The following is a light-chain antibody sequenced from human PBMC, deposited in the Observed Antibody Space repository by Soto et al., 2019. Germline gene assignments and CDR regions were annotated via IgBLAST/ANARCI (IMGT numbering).Light chain of an antibody. CDR1: SSDVGAYDY. Sequence: QSALTQPPSASGSPGQSVAISCTGTSSDVGAYDYVSWYQRHPGKAPKLMIYEINKRPSGVPDRFSGSKSGNTASLTVSGLQAEDKADYYCSSFAGSNNFPYVFGTGTKVTVL. CDR2: EIN. J-gene: IGLJ1*01. CDR3: SSFAGSNNFPYV. V-gene: IGLV2-8*01.